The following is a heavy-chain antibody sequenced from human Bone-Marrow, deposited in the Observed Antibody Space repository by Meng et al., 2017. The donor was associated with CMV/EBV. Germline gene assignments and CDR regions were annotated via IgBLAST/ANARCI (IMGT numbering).Heavy chain of an antibody. CDR1: GASINDHY. CDR3: AREQWFIHYVEN. J-gene: IGHJ4*02. D-gene: IGHD3-22*01. Sequence: SETLSLTCTVSGASINDHYLTWIRQPPGKGLEWVGYVQDTGNTNYNSSLKSRVTMSVDTSKNQFSLMLRFVTAADTAVYFCAREQWFIHYVENWGQGRLVTVSS. V-gene: IGHV4-59*11. CDR2: VQDTGNT.